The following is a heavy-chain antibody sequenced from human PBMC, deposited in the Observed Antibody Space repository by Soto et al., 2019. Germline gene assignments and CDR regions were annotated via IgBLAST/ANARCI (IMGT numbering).Heavy chain of an antibody. V-gene: IGHV3-23*01. CDR3: AKDGNPIPYLTGYYRLGWFDP. Sequence: SLRLSCAASGFTFSSYEMNWVRQAPGKGLEWVSAISGSGGSTYYADSVKGRFTISRDNSKNTLYLQMNSLRAEDTAVYYCAKDGNPIPYLTGYYRLGWFDPWGQGTLVTVSS. CDR2: ISGSGGST. D-gene: IGHD3-9*01. CDR1: GFTFSSYE. J-gene: IGHJ5*02.